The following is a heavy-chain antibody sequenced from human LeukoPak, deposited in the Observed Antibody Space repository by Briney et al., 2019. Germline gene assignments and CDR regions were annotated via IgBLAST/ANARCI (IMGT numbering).Heavy chain of an antibody. CDR2: IKHDGSEK. J-gene: IGHJ4*02. V-gene: IGHV3-7*02. CDR3: ARAPREWLLGYHFEY. D-gene: IGHD3-3*01. CDR1: GITLSSHW. Sequence: GGSLRLSRSAPGITLSSHWDNWVRQAPGKGLEWVAKIKHDGSEKYYVDSVKGRFAISRDNGKNSLYLQMNSLRVEDMAVYYCARAPREWLLGYHFEYWGQGTLVTVSS.